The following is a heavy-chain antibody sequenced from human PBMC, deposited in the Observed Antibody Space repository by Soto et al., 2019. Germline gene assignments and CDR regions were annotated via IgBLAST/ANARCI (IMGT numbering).Heavy chain of an antibody. V-gene: IGHV3-23*01. CDR3: AKYGLSTIGLSDY. J-gene: IGHJ4*02. CDR2: IRDTGANT. CDR1: GFTFSSYA. D-gene: IGHD5-12*01. Sequence: GGSLRLSCVASGFTFSSYAMGWVRQAPGKGLEWVSAIRDTGANTYYADSVKGRFTVSRDNSKNTLYLQMNSLRAEDTAVYYCAKYGLSTIGLSDYWGQGTLVTVSS.